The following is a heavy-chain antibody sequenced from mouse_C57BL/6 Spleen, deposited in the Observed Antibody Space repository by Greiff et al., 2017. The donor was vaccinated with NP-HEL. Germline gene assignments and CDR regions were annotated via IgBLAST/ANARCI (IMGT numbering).Heavy chain of an antibody. J-gene: IGHJ2*01. CDR1: GYTFTDYY. Sequence: DVQLQESGPVLVKPGASVKMSCKASGYTFTDYYMNWVKQSHGKSLEWIGVINPYNGGTSYNQKFKGKATLTVDKSSSTAYMELNSLTSEDSAVYYCAKGVSYFDYWGQGTTLTVSS. CDR2: INPYNGGT. V-gene: IGHV1-19*01. CDR3: AKGVSYFDY.